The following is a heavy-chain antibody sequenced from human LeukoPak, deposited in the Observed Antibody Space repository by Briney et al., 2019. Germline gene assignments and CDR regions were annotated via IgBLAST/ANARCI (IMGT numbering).Heavy chain of an antibody. J-gene: IGHJ4*02. CDR1: GGSFSGYY. CDR2: INHSGST. CDR3: AARHRIAAAGTRSFDY. D-gene: IGHD6-13*01. V-gene: IGHV4-34*01. Sequence: SETLSLTCAVYGGSFSGYYWSWIRQPPGKGLEWIGEINHSGSTNYNPSLKSRVTISVDTSKNQFSQKLSSVTAADTAVYYCAARHRIAAAGTRSFDYWGQGTLVTVSS.